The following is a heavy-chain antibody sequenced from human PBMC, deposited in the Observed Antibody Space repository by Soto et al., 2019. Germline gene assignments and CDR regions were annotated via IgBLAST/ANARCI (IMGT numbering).Heavy chain of an antibody. Sequence: SETLSLTCTVSGGSISSYYWSWIRQPPGKGLEWIGYIYYSGSTNYNPSLKSRVTISVDTSKNQFSLKLSSVTAADTAVYYCARRREYSSSWSEIVYYYYYMDVWGKGTTVTVSS. V-gene: IGHV4-59*08. J-gene: IGHJ6*03. CDR2: IYYSGST. CDR3: ARRREYSSSWSEIVYYYYYMDV. D-gene: IGHD6-13*01. CDR1: GGSISSYY.